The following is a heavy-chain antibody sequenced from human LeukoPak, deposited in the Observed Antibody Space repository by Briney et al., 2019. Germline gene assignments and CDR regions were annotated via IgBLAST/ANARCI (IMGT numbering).Heavy chain of an antibody. CDR2: IYYSGST. V-gene: IGHV4-39*07. CDR3: ARALPYCSGGSCYSGKYYFDY. D-gene: IGHD2-15*01. CDR1: GGSISSSSYY. Sequence: PSETLSLTCTVSGGSISSSSYYWGWIRQPPGKGLEWIGSIYYSGSTYYNPSLKSRVTISVDTSKNQFSLKLSSVTAADTAVYYCARALPYCSGGSCYSGKYYFDYWGQGTLVTVSS. J-gene: IGHJ4*02.